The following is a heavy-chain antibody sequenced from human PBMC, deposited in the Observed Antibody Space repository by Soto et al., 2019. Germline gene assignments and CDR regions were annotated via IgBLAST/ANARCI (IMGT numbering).Heavy chain of an antibody. V-gene: IGHV1-69*01. D-gene: IGHD1-26*01. CDR3: ERDLLGHDAFDI. CDR2: IIPIFGTA. CDR1: GGTFSSYA. J-gene: IGHJ3*02. Sequence: QVQLVQSGAEVKKPGSSVKVSCKASGGTFSSYAISWVRQAPGQGLEWMGGIIPIFGTANYAQKCQGRVTITADESTSTAYMELSSLRSEDTAVYYCERDLLGHDAFDIWGQGTIVTVSS.